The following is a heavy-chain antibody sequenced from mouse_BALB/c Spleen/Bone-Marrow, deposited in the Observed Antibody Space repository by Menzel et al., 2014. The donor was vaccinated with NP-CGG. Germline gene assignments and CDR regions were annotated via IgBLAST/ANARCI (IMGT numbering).Heavy chain of an antibody. V-gene: IGHV7-3*02. CDR1: GFTFTDYY. CDR2: IRNKANGYTT. CDR3: ARDDYYAMDY. Sequence: EVHLVESGGGLVQPGGSLRLSCATSGFTFTDYYMSWVRQPPGKALEWLGFIRNKANGYTTEYSASVKGRFTISRDNSQSILYLQMNTLRAEDRATYYCARDDYYAMDYWGQGTSVTVSS. J-gene: IGHJ4*01.